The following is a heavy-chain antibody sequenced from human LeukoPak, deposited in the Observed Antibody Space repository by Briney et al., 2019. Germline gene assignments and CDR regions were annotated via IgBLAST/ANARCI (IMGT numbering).Heavy chain of an antibody. D-gene: IGHD5-18*01. CDR3: ASQGGSYGPYYYYYMDV. V-gene: IGHV1-2*02. CDR1: GYTFTGYY. Sequence: ASVKVSCKASGYTFTGYYMHWVRQAPGQGLEWMGWINPNSGGTNYAQKFQGRVTMTRDTSIGTAYMELSRLRSDDTAVYYCASQGGSYGPYYYYYMDVWGKGTTVTISS. CDR2: INPNSGGT. J-gene: IGHJ6*03.